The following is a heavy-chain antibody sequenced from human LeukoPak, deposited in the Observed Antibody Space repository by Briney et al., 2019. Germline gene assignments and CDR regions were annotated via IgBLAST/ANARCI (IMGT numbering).Heavy chain of an antibody. CDR1: GYTFTGYY. Sequence: ASVKVSCKASGYTFTGYYMRWVRQAPGQGLEWMGRINPNSGGTNYAQKFQGRVTMTRDTSISTAYMELSRLRSDDTAVYYCARDLFQYGSGWYPGYWGQGTLVTVSS. CDR3: ARDLFQYGSGWYPGY. D-gene: IGHD6-19*01. V-gene: IGHV1-2*06. CDR2: INPNSGGT. J-gene: IGHJ4*02.